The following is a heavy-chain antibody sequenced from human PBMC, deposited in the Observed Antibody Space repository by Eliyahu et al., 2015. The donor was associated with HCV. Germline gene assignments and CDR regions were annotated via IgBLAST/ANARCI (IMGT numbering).Heavy chain of an antibody. D-gene: IGHD2-15*01. Sequence: EVHLVESGGGLVXPGGSLRLSCXASGFXXSSYWMTWXRQAPGKGLEWVANINQDGSEKYYVDSVKGRFTISRDNAKNSLYLQVNSLRGEDTAVYYCARDRYCTADGCFWRWLDPWGQGTLVTVSS. CDR1: GFXXSSYW. V-gene: IGHV3-7*04. CDR3: ARDRYCTADGCFWRWLDP. CDR2: INQDGSEK. J-gene: IGHJ5*02.